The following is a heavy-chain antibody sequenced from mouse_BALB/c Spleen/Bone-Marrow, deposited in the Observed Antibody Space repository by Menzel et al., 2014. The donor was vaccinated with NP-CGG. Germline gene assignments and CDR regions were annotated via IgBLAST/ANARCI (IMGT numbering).Heavy chain of an antibody. CDR1: GFSLTSYG. CDR3: ARVGNYDYAMDY. V-gene: IGHV2-9*02. Sequence: VNVVESGPGLVAPSQSLSITCTVSGFSLTSYGVHWVRQPPGKGLEWLGVIWSGGSTNYNSALMSRLSISKDNSKSQVFLKMNSLQTDDTAMYYCARVGNYDYAMDYWGQGTSVAVSS. CDR2: IWSGGST. D-gene: IGHD2-1*01. J-gene: IGHJ4*01.